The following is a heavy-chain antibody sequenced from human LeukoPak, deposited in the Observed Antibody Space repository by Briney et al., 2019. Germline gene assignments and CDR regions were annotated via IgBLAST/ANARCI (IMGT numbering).Heavy chain of an antibody. J-gene: IGHJ4*02. Sequence: SGTLSPTCAVSGGSISSSNWWSWVRQPPGKGLEWIGEIYHSGGTNYNPSLKSRVTISVDKSKNQFSLKLSSVTAADTAVYYCASLGRRATTVDYWGQGTLVTVSS. CDR1: GGSISSSNW. V-gene: IGHV4-4*02. D-gene: IGHD1-26*01. CDR3: ASLGRRATTVDY. CDR2: IYHSGGT.